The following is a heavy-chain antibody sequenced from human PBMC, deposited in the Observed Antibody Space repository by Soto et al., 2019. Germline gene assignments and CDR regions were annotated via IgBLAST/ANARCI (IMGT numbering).Heavy chain of an antibody. CDR3: ATGVGWGFIYSLQY. Sequence: QVQLEQSGAEVKKPGASVRVSCKISGSTLSEFSMHWVRQAPGKGLEWMGGYVPEDGKTIYAPKFQDRVIITEDTSTDTAYMELSSLRSEDTAVYFCATGVGWGFIYSLQYWGQGTPVTGSS. D-gene: IGHD1-26*01. CDR2: YVPEDGKT. J-gene: IGHJ4*02. CDR1: GSTLSEFS. V-gene: IGHV1-24*01.